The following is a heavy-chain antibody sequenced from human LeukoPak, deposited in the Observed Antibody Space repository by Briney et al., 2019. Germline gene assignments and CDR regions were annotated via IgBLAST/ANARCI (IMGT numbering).Heavy chain of an antibody. V-gene: IGHV3-21*01. CDR1: GFTFSSYS. CDR2: ISSSSSYI. Sequence: PGGSLRLSCAASGFTFSSYSMNWVRQAPGKGLEWVSSISSSSSYIYYTDSVKGRFTISRDNAKNSLYLQMNSLRAEDTAVYYCARPSTMVRGVITKDAFDIWGQGTMVTVSS. J-gene: IGHJ3*02. CDR3: ARPSTMVRGVITKDAFDI. D-gene: IGHD3-10*01.